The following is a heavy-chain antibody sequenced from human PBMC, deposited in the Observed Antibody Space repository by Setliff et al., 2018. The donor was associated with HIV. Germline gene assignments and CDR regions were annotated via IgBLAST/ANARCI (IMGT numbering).Heavy chain of an antibody. D-gene: IGHD3-22*01. J-gene: IGHJ4*02. CDR3: ARGPASGDYSYYFDY. CDR2: IRNKVNSYTT. Sequence: PGGSLRLSCVVSGFIFCDHYMDWVRQAPGKGLEWVARIRNKVNSYTTEYVASVKGRFTISRDDSENSLYLQMNSLKTEDTAVYYCARGPASGDYSYYFDYWGQGTLVTVSS. V-gene: IGHV3-72*01. CDR1: GFIFCDHY.